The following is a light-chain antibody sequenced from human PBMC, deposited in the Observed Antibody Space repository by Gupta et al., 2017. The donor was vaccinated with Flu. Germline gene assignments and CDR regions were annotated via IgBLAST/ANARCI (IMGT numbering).Light chain of an antibody. CDR2: SNN. CDR1: SSNNGSNT. V-gene: IGLV1-44*01. Sequence: QSVLTQPPSASGTPGQRVTISCSGSSSNNGSNTVNWYQQLPGTAPKLLIYSNNQRPSGVPDRFSGSKSGTSASLAISGLQSEDEADYYCAAWDDSLNGLWVFGGGTKLTVL. CDR3: AAWDDSLNGLWV. J-gene: IGLJ3*02.